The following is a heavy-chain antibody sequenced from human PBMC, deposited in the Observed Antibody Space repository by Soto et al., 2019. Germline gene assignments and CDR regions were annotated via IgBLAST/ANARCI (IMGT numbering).Heavy chain of an antibody. Sequence: GGSLRLSCAASGFAFSSFEMTWVRQAPGKGLEWVSYISSIGSTIYYADSAKGRFTISRDNAKNALYLQMNSLRAEDTAVYYCASQPAVWPFNWFDPWGQGTLVTVSS. CDR2: ISSIGSTI. D-gene: IGHD2-2*01. CDR1: GFAFSSFE. J-gene: IGHJ5*02. V-gene: IGHV3-48*03. CDR3: ASQPAVWPFNWFDP.